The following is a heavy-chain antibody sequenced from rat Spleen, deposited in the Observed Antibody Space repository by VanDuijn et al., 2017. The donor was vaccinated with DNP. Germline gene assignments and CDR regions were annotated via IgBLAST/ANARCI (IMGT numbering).Heavy chain of an antibody. CDR2: IFYDGITT. D-gene: IGHD1-3*01. J-gene: IGHJ2*01. CDR3: AKGGNAMDA. CDR1: GFTFSDYN. Sequence: EVQLLESGGGLVQPGRSLKLSCAASGFTFSDYNMAWVRQAPKKGLEWVATIFYDGITTYYGDSVKGRFTISRDNAENTVYLQMNSLRSEDTATYYCAKGGNAMDAWGQGVMVTVSS. V-gene: IGHV5-7*01.